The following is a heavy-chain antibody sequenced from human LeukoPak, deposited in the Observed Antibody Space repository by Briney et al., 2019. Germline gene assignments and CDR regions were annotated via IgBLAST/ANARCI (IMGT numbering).Heavy chain of an antibody. V-gene: IGHV3-66*01. CDR1: GFTISSNY. CDR3: ARSRYLDWGGAFDM. CDR2: IYSGGDT. Sequence: GGSLRLSCAASGFTISSNYMTWVRQAPGKGLQWVSVIYSGGDTYYADSVRGRFTISRDVSKNPVYLQLNNLRGEDTAIYYFARSRYLDWGGAFDMWGQGTMVTVSS. D-gene: IGHD3-9*01. J-gene: IGHJ3*02.